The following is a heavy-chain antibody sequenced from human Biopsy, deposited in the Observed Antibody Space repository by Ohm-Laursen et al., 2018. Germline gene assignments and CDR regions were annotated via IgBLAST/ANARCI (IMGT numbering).Heavy chain of an antibody. CDR1: GGSFTGHY. CDR3: ARGSNDFGGLYFPR. D-gene: IGHD4-23*01. CDR2: ISYTGYT. J-gene: IGHJ4*02. V-gene: IGHV4-59*11. Sequence: SDTLSLTCTVSGGSFTGHYWSWIRQPPGKGLEWIGHISYTGYTSYNASLKSRVTISVDTSRHHFSLRLSSLTAADTAVYYCARGSNDFGGLYFPRWGQGTLLTVSS.